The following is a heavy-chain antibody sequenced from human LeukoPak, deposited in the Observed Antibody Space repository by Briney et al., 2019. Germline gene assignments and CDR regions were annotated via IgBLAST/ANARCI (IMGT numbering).Heavy chain of an antibody. CDR2: ISAYNGNT. Sequence: ASVKVSCKASGYSFSSYGISWVRQAPGQGLEWMGWISAYNGNTNYAQRLQGRVTMTTDTSTSTAYMELRSLTSDDTAVYYCASCGDGYNPDYWGQGTLVTVSS. CDR3: ASCGDGYNPDY. D-gene: IGHD5-24*01. CDR1: GYSFSSYG. V-gene: IGHV1-18*01. J-gene: IGHJ4*02.